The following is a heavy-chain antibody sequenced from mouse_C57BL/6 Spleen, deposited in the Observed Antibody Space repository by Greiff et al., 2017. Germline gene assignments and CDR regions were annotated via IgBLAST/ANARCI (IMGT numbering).Heavy chain of an antibody. CDR2: INPSSGYT. D-gene: IGHD1-1*01. J-gene: IGHJ2*01. Sequence: QVQLQQSGAELARPGASVKMSCKASGYTFTSYTMHWVKQRPGQGLEWIGYINPSSGYTKYNQKFKDKATLTADKSSSTAYMQLSSLTSEDSAVYYCARGVTTVVATSFDYWGQGTTLTVSS. V-gene: IGHV1-4*01. CDR1: GYTFTSYT. CDR3: ARGVTTVVATSFDY.